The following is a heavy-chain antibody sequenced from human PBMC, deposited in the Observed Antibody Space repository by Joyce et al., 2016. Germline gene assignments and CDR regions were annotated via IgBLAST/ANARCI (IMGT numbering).Heavy chain of an antibody. CDR2: IHHSGDT. D-gene: IGHD6-6*01. CDR1: GDYIDGYY. Sequence: QVQLKESGPGLVKPSETLSLTCSVSGDYIDGYYWSWIRQPPGKALEWIAFIHHSGDTNSNTSLTSRVTISMDTSRGQFSLKVYSVTAADTAVYYCATTTIAARSAYYGMDVWGQGTTVTVSS. CDR3: ATTTIAARSAYYGMDV. V-gene: IGHV4-59*03. J-gene: IGHJ6*02.